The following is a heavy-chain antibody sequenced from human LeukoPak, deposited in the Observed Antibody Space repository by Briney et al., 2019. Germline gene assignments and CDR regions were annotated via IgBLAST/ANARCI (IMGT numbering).Heavy chain of an antibody. V-gene: IGHV4-39*01. CDR1: GGSISSSSYY. J-gene: IGHJ6*03. CDR3: ARFNYYYYYMDV. CDR2: IYYSGST. Sequence: PETLSLTCTVSGGSISSSSYYWGWIRQPPGKGLEWIGSIYYSGSTYYNPSLKSRVTISVDTSKNQFSLKLSSVTAADTAVYYCARFNYYYYYMDVWGKGTTVTVSS.